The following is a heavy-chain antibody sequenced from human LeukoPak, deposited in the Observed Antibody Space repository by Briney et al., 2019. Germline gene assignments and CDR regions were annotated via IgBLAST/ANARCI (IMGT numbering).Heavy chain of an antibody. CDR3: VRGISTSWYPYYFDY. D-gene: IGHD6-13*01. CDR2: IYYSGST. V-gene: IGHV4-59*01. Sequence: SETLSLTCTVSGGSISGYYWSWIRQPPGKGLEWIGYIYYSGSTNYNPSLKSRVTISVDTSKNQFSLKLSSVTAADTAVYYCVRGISTSWYPYYFDYWGQGALVTVSS. CDR1: GGSISGYY. J-gene: IGHJ4*02.